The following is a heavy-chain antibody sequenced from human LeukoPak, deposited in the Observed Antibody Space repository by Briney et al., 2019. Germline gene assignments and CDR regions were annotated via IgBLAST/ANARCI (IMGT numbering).Heavy chain of an antibody. V-gene: IGHV6-1*01. Sequence: SQTLSLTCAISGDSVSSNSAAWNWIRQSPSRGLEWLGRTYYRSKWYNNYAVSVKSRITITPDTSKNQFSLQLKSVTPEDTAVYYCAGGRDTAMSYWGQGTLVTVSS. CDR3: AGGRDTAMSY. CDR1: GDSVSSNSAA. CDR2: TYYRSKWYN. D-gene: IGHD5-18*01. J-gene: IGHJ1*01.